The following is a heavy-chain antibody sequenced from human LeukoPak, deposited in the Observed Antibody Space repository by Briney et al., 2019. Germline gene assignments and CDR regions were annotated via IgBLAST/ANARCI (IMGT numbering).Heavy chain of an antibody. CDR2: ISAYNGYT. Sequence: ASVKVSCKASGYTFTSYGISWVRQAPGQGLEWMGWISAYNGYTNYAQKLQGRVTMTTDTSTSTAYMELRSLRSDDTAVYYCAKSHYYGSGRGAFDIWGQGTMVTVSS. CDR1: GYTFTSYG. J-gene: IGHJ3*02. V-gene: IGHV1-18*01. CDR3: AKSHYYGSGRGAFDI. D-gene: IGHD3-10*01.